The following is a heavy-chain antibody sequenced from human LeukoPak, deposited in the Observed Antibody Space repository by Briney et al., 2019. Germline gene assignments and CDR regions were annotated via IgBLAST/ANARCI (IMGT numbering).Heavy chain of an antibody. Sequence: SETLSLTCVVYGASFNAYYCSWIRQPPGKGLEWIGVINHSGSTNYNPSLKGRVTISVDTSKNTFSLKLSSVTAADTAVYYCARVIGLWFGEPRNYYSYMDVWGKGTTVTVSS. CDR1: GASFNAYY. V-gene: IGHV4-34*01. CDR3: ARVIGLWFGEPRNYYSYMDV. D-gene: IGHD3-10*01. J-gene: IGHJ6*03. CDR2: INHSGST.